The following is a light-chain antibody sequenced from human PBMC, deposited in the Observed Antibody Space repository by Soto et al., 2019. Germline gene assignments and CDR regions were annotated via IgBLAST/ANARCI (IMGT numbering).Light chain of an antibody. J-gene: IGKJ3*01. V-gene: IGKV1-39*01. CDR2: ATS. CDR3: QQSYSSPFT. Sequence: IQMTQSPSSLSASVGDRVTMSCRASQSITNHLNWYQQKPGKAPKLLIYATSNLQSGVPSRFTGSGSGTDVTLTISNLQPEDFATYYCQQSYSSPFTFGPGTKVDIK. CDR1: QSITNH.